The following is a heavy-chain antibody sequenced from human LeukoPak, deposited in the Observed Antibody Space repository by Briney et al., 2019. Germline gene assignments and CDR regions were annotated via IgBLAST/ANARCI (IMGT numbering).Heavy chain of an antibody. CDR2: INPNSGGT. D-gene: IGHD3-22*01. J-gene: IGHJ4*02. Sequence: ASVKVSCKASGDTFTGYYMHWVRQAPGQGLEWMGWINPNSGGTNYAQKFQGRVTMTRDTSISTAYMELSRLRSDDTAMYYCARVKSGYYDSSGYYRFDYWGQGTLVTVSS. CDR1: GDTFTGYY. V-gene: IGHV1-2*02. CDR3: ARVKSGYYDSSGYYRFDY.